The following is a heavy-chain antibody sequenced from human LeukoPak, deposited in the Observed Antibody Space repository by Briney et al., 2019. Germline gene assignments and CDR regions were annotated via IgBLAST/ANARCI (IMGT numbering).Heavy chain of an antibody. CDR3: ARGAEEQWLVKIGRVDY. J-gene: IGHJ4*02. V-gene: IGHV7-4-1*02. CDR1: GYTFTSYA. CDR2: INTNTGNP. D-gene: IGHD6-19*01. Sequence: GASVKVSCKASGYTFTSYAMNWVRQAPGQGLEWMGWINTNTGNPTYAQGFTGRFVFSLDTSVSTAYLQISSLKAEDTAVYYCARGAEEQWLVKIGRVDYWGQGTLVTVSS.